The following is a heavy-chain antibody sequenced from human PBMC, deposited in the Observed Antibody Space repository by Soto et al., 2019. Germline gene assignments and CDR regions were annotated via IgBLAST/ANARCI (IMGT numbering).Heavy chain of an antibody. V-gene: IGHV1-8*02. CDR2: MNPNSGNT. Sequence: ASVKVSCKASGYTFTGYYMHWVRQATGQGLEWMGWMNPNSGNTGYAQKFQGRVTMTRNTSISTAYMELSSLRSEDTAVYYCARKRTGTTSMDVWGQGTTVTVSS. D-gene: IGHD1-1*01. CDR3: ARKRTGTTSMDV. J-gene: IGHJ6*02. CDR1: GYTFTGYY.